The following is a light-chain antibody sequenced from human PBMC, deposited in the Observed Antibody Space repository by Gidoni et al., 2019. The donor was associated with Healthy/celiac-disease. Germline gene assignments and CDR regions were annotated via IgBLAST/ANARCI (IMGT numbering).Light chain of an antibody. CDR1: QGSGKY. CDR2: TAS. CDR3: QKYNLAPWT. J-gene: IGKJ1*01. V-gene: IGKV1-27*01. Sequence: DIQMTQSPSSLSASVGDRVTITCRASQGSGKYLAWFQQKPGKVPKLLIYTASTLQSGVPSRFSGSGSGTDFTLTINSLQPEDVATYYCQKYNLAPWTFGQGTKVEIK.